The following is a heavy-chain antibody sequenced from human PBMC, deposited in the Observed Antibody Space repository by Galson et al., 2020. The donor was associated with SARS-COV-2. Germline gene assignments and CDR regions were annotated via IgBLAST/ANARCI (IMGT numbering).Heavy chain of an antibody. Sequence: GESLKISCTASGFMFSNYAMNWVRQAPGKGLEWVAAISGSGYSTYYAYSMKGRFSISRDNFKNTLYLEVDSLRADDTAIYYCAFSKSYSYFDYWGQGTLVTVSS. D-gene: IGHD1-26*01. CDR1: GFMFSNYA. CDR2: ISGSGYST. J-gene: IGHJ4*02. V-gene: IGHV3-23*01. CDR3: AFSKSYSYFDY.